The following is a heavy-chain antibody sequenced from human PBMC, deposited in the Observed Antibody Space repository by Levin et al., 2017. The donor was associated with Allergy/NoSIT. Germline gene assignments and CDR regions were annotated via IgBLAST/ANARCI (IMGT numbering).Heavy chain of an antibody. J-gene: IGHJ4*02. CDR1: GFTFNAYW. CDR2: IKHDGSEK. D-gene: IGHD2-15*01. Sequence: SGESLKISCAASGFTFNAYWMSWVRQAPGKGLEWVANIKHDGSEKYYVDSVKGRFTISRDNAKNSLYLQMNSLRAEDTAIFFCARLHWWSSDFWGQGTLVTVSS. CDR3: ARLHWWSSDF. V-gene: IGHV3-7*01.